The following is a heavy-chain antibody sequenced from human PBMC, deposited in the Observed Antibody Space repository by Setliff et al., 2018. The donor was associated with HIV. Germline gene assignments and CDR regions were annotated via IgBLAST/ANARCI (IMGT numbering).Heavy chain of an antibody. CDR1: GFTFRSFD. CDR2: ICTLSDT. V-gene: IGHV3-13*01. J-gene: IGHJ3*02. Sequence: GGSLRLSCAASGFTFRSFDMHWVRQAPGKGLEWVSCICTLSDTYYPNSVKGRFTISRDNARNSLYWQMNSLRVEDTAMYYCTSQGQNTFNIWGQGTTFTVSS. CDR3: TSQGQNTFNI.